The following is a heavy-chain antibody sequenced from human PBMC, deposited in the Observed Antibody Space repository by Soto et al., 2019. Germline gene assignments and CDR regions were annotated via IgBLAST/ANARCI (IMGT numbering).Heavy chain of an antibody. CDR1: GFTFSSYG. Sequence: PGGSLRLSCAASGFTFSSYGMHWVRQAPGKGLEWVAVIWYDGSNKYYADSVKGRFTISRDNSKNTLYLQMNSLRAEDTAVYYCARDQRDLAVVTAPLDYWGRGTLVTVSS. J-gene: IGHJ4*02. CDR3: ARDQRDLAVVTAPLDY. CDR2: IWYDGSNK. D-gene: IGHD2-21*02. V-gene: IGHV3-33*01.